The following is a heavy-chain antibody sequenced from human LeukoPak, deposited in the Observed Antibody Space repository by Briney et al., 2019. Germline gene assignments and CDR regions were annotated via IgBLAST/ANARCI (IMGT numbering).Heavy chain of an antibody. CDR2: IIPIFGTA. CDR1: GGTFSSYA. Sequence: GSSVKVSCKASGGTFSSYAISWVRQAPGQGLEWMGGIIPIFGTANYAQKFQGRVTITTDESTSTAYLELSRLRSDDTAVYYWARDLVHRDAFDIWGQGTMVTVSS. CDR3: ARDLVHRDAFDI. V-gene: IGHV1-69*05. D-gene: IGHD6-13*01. J-gene: IGHJ3*02.